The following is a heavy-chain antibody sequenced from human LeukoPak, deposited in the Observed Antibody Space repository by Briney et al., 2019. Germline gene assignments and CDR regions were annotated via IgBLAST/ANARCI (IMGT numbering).Heavy chain of an antibody. J-gene: IGHJ4*02. D-gene: IGHD3-22*01. CDR3: ARPIAYYYDSSGYLGD. V-gene: IGHV1-18*01. CDR1: GYTFTSYG. CDR2: ISAYNGNT. Sequence: GASVKVSCKASGYTFTSYGISWVRQAPGQGLEWMGWISAYNGNTNYAQKLQGRVTMTTDTSTSTAYMELRSLRSDDTAVYYCARPIAYYYDSSGYLGDWGQGTLVTVSS.